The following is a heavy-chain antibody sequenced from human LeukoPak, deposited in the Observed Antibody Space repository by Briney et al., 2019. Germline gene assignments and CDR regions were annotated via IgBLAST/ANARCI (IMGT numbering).Heavy chain of an antibody. V-gene: IGHV1-8*03. Sequence: ASVKVSCMPCVYRFTKYDIKGLGQAAGQGLEWMGWMNPNSGNTGYAQKFQGRVTITRNTSISTAYMELSSLRSEVTTGHCSARPDTAMASHSVTWGQGTLVTVSS. CDR3: ARPDTAMASHSVT. J-gene: IGHJ5*02. CDR2: MNPNSGNT. CDR1: VYRFTKYD. D-gene: IGHD5-18*01.